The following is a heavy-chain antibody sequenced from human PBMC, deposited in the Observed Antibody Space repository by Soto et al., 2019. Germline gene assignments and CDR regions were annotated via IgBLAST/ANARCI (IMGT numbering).Heavy chain of an antibody. CDR3: ARKMASGTYPIDF. Sequence: GGSLRLSCAASGFTFRSYSMTWVRQGTGKGLEWVSVISGGGETTVYADSNKGRFTASRDNSKNILYLQMNSLRADDTALYYCARKMASGTYPIDFWGQGTLVTVSS. J-gene: IGHJ4*02. CDR1: GFTFRSYS. CDR2: ISGGGETT. D-gene: IGHD3-10*01. V-gene: IGHV3-23*01.